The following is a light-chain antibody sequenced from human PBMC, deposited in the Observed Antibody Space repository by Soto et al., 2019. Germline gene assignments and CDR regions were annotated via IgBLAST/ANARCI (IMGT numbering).Light chain of an antibody. CDR1: QSISIY. V-gene: IGKV1-39*01. CDR2: AAS. J-gene: IGKJ4*01. CDR3: QQSYSTPT. Sequence: DIQMTQSPPSLSASVGDRVTITCRASQSISIYLNWYQQKPGKAPMLLIYAASSLQSGVPSRFAGSASGTDFTLTISSLQPEDFATYYCQQSYSTPTFGGGTKVDIK.